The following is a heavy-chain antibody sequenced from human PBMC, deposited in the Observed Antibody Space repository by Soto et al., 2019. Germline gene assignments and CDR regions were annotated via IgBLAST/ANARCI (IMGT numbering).Heavy chain of an antibody. J-gene: IGHJ4*02. CDR1: GGSISSSRYY. D-gene: IGHD2-15*01. Sequence: SETLSLSCTVSGGSISSSRYYWGWIRQPPGKGLEWIGSIYYSGSNFYNPSLKSRAIISVDTSKNQLSLKLSFVTAADTVVYYCARVNRYCSDGSCLDYWGQGTLVTVSS. CDR3: ARVNRYCSDGSCLDY. CDR2: IYYSGSN. V-gene: IGHV4-39*01.